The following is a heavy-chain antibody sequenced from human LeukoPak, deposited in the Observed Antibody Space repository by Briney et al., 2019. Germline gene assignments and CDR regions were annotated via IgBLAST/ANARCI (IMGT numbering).Heavy chain of an antibody. Sequence: GGSLRLSCAASGFTFSNVWMRWVRRAPGKGLEWVGRIKSKTDGGTTDYAAPVKGRFTISRDDSKNTLYLQMNSLKPEDTAVYYCTTDSYSSGWDWGQGTLVTVSS. CDR1: GFTFSNVW. V-gene: IGHV3-15*01. CDR2: IKSKTDGGTT. J-gene: IGHJ4*02. CDR3: TTDSYSSGWD. D-gene: IGHD6-19*01.